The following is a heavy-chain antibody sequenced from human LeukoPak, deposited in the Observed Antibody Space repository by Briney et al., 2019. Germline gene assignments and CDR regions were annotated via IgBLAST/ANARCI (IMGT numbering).Heavy chain of an antibody. V-gene: IGHV3-48*01. D-gene: IGHD6-13*01. CDR3: AVTYLGGGSWYDYYYYMDV. CDR2: ISSSSTTI. J-gene: IGHJ6*03. CDR1: GFTFSSYN. Sequence: GGSLRLSCAASGFTFSSYNMNWVRQAPGKGLEWVSYISSSSTTIYYADSVKGRFTISRDNAKNSLYLQMNSLRSEDTAVYYCAVTYLGGGSWYDYYYYMDVWGKGTTVTVSS.